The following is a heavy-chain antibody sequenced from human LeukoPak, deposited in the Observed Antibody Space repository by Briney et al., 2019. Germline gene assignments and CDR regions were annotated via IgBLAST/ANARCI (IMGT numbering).Heavy chain of an antibody. CDR3: ARGIGTD. J-gene: IGHJ4*02. Sequence: GGSLRLSCAASGFTFRSSWMHWVRQVPEKGLVWVSRINSDGTLTTNADSVKGRFTISRDNAKNMLYLQMNSLRAEDTAVYYCARGIGTDWGQGTLVTVSS. V-gene: IGHV3-74*01. CDR1: GFTFRSSW. D-gene: IGHD1-14*01. CDR2: INSDGTLT.